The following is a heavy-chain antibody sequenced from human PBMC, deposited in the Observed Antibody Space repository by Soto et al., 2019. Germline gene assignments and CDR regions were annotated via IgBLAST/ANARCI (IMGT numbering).Heavy chain of an antibody. CDR1: GGSISGDY. CDR3: ARHTHSSGWP. J-gene: IGHJ4*02. CDR2: IYYSGST. V-gene: IGHV4-59*08. Sequence: SETLSLTCTASGGSISGDYWSWIRQPPGKGLEWIGNIYYSGSTNYNPSLKSRGTVSVDTSKNQFSLKLSAVTAADTAVYYCARHTHSSGWPWGQGTLVTVSS. D-gene: IGHD6-19*01.